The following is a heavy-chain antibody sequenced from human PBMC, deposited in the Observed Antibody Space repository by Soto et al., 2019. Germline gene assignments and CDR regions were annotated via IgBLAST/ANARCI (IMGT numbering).Heavy chain of an antibody. CDR1: GFTFSSYA. CDR3: AKLRGYYDFWSGYYYG. CDR2: ISGSGGST. V-gene: IGHV3-23*01. D-gene: IGHD3-3*01. J-gene: IGHJ4*02. Sequence: PGGSLRLSCAASGFTFSSYAMAWVRQAQGKGLEWVSAISGSGGSTYYADSVKGRFTISRDNSKNTLYLQMNSLRAEDTAVYYCAKLRGYYDFWSGYYYGWGQGTLVTVSS.